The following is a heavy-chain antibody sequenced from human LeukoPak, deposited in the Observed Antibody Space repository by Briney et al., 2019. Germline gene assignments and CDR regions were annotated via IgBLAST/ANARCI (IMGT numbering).Heavy chain of an antibody. CDR2: INSDGSST. D-gene: IGHD3-10*01. J-gene: IGHJ3*02. CDR1: GFTFSSYW. CDR3: ARGGSYYNRLGAFDI. Sequence: GGSLRLSCAASGFTFSSYWMHWVRQAPGKGLVWVSRINSDGSSTSYADSVKGRFTISRDNAKNTLYLQMNSLKAEDTAVYYCARGGSYYNRLGAFDIWGQGTMVTVSS. V-gene: IGHV3-74*01.